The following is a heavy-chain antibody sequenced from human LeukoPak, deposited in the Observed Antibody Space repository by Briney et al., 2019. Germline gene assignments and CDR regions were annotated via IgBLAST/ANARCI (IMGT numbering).Heavy chain of an antibody. CDR1: GFTFSDYY. J-gene: IGHJ4*02. CDR3: AKVTYGSGTYGAFDL. D-gene: IGHD3-10*01. Sequence: HPGGSLRLSCAASGFTFSDYYMSWIRQAPGKGLEWVSTISGSGDYTYYADSVKGRFTISRDNSKNTLYLQMNSLRAEDTAIYYCAKVTYGSGTYGAFDLWGQGTLVTVSS. CDR2: ISGSGDYT. V-gene: IGHV3-23*01.